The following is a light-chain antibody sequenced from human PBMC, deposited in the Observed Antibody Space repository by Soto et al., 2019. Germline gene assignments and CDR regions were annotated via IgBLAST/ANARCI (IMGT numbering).Light chain of an antibody. CDR1: QSLLHSDGYTY. J-gene: IGKJ3*01. CDR2: SGS. CDR3: MQVLHTPFS. Sequence: DIVMTQSPPSLSVTPGEPASISCRSSQSLLHSDGYTYVDWYVQRPGQSPQLLIYSGSNRASGVPDRLSGSGSGTDFTLKISKVESEDVGIYYCMQVLHTPFSFGPGTKVDFK. V-gene: IGKV2-28*01.